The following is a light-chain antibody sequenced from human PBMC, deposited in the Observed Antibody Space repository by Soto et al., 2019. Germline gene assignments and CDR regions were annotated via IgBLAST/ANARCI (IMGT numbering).Light chain of an antibody. V-gene: IGKV3-11*01. Sequence: MTQSPATLSLSLAERATLSCMASQSVSSYLAWYQQKPGQAPRLLIYDASNRATGIPARFSGSGSGTDFTLTISSLEPEDFAVYYCQQRSNWPIPFAQGTLLEVK. CDR2: DAS. J-gene: IGKJ5*01. CDR1: QSVSSY. CDR3: QQRSNWPIP.